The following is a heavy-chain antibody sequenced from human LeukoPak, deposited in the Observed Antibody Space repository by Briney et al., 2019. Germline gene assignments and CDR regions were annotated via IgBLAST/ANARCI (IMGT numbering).Heavy chain of an antibody. Sequence: GASVTVSFTASGYTFTGYYFHWVRQAPGQGLEWMGWINPNTAGTNYAQKFLGGVTLTWDTSISTAYMELNRLTSDDTAVYYCATSAGDFRAGHYYYMGVWGKGTSVTVSS. J-gene: IGHJ6*03. CDR3: ATSAGDFRAGHYYYMGV. CDR1: GYTFTGYY. D-gene: IGHD3-10*01. CDR2: INPNTAGT. V-gene: IGHV1-2*02.